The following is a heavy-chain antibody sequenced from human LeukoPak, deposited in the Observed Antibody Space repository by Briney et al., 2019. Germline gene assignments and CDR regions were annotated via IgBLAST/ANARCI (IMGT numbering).Heavy chain of an antibody. CDR2: ISYDGSIN. V-gene: IGHV3-30*03. CDR1: GFTFSSYW. Sequence: PGGSLRLSCAASGFTFSSYWMSWVRQAPGKGLEWVALISYDGSINDYADSVKGRFTISRDNSKNTLYLQMNSLRADDTAMYYCARGSYSSSWKTFDYWGQGTLVIVSS. D-gene: IGHD6-13*01. J-gene: IGHJ4*02. CDR3: ARGSYSSSWKTFDY.